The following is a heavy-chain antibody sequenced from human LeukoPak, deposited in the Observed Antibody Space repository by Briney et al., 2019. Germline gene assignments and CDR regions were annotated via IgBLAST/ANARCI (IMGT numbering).Heavy chain of an antibody. J-gene: IGHJ3*01. CDR2: IGPKSADT. D-gene: IGHD6-19*01. CDR3: ARDGVAGRSDAFDL. CDR1: GYTFTDYY. Sequence: ASVKVSCKASGYTFTDYYIHWVRQAPGQGLEWMTYIGPKSADTHYAQKFQGRVTMTLDTSINTAYMELKWLTADDTAVYYCARDGVAGRSDAFDLWGQGTMVTVSS. V-gene: IGHV1-2*02.